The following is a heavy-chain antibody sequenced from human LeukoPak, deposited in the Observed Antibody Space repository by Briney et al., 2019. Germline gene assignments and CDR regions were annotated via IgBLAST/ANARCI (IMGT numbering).Heavy chain of an antibody. CDR3: TTPAAATRWDYYYYYYMDV. J-gene: IGHJ6*03. CDR2: IKSKTDGGTT. V-gene: IGHV3-15*01. D-gene: IGHD2-2*01. Sequence: GGSLRLSCAASGFTFSNAWMSWVRQAPGQGLEWVGRIKSKTDGGTTDYAAPVKGRFTISRDDSKNTLYLQMNSLKTEDTAVYYCTTPAAATRWDYYYYYYMDVWGKGTTVSVSS. CDR1: GFTFSNAW.